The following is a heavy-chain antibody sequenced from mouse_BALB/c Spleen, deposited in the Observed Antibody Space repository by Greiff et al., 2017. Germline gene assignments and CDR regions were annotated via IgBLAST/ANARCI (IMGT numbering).Heavy chain of an antibody. CDR2: IRNKANGYTT. J-gene: IGHJ4*01. Sequence: EVHLVESGGGLVQPGGSLRLSCATSGFTFTDYYMSWVRQPPGKALEWLGFIRNKANGYTTEYSASVKGRFTISRDNSQSILYLQMNTLRAEDSATYYCARERFITTDPDYYAMDYWGQGTSVTVSS. CDR3: ARERFITTDPDYYAMDY. D-gene: IGHD1-2*01. CDR1: GFTFTDYY. V-gene: IGHV7-3*02.